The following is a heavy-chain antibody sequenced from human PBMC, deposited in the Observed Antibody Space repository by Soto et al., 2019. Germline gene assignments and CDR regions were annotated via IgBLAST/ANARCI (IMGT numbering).Heavy chain of an antibody. CDR2: IFSNDEK. D-gene: IGHD2-15*01. Sequence: QVTLKESGPVLVKPTETLTLTCTVSGFSLSNARMGVSWIRQPPGKALEWLAHIFSNDEKSYSTSLKSSLTISKDTSKSQVVLTMTNMDPVDTATYYCARFTPLYYYYGMDVWGQGTTVTVSS. J-gene: IGHJ6*02. CDR3: ARFTPLYYYYGMDV. CDR1: GFSLSNARMG. V-gene: IGHV2-26*01.